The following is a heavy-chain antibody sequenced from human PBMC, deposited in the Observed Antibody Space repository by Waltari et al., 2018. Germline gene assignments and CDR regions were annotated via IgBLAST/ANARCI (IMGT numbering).Heavy chain of an antibody. V-gene: IGHV3-33*01. D-gene: IGHD6-19*01. CDR3: ARELIAVAGTTPFDY. CDR1: GFTFSSYG. J-gene: IGHJ4*02. Sequence: QVQLVESGGGVVQPGRSLRLSCAASGFTFSSYGMHWVRQAPGKGLEWVAVIWYDGSNKYYADSVKGRFTISRDNSKNTLYLQMNSLRAEDTAVYYCARELIAVAGTTPFDYWGQGTLVTVSS. CDR2: IWYDGSNK.